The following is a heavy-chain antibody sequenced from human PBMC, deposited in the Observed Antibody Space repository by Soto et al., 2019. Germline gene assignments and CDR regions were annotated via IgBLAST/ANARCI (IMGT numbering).Heavy chain of an antibody. V-gene: IGHV4-39*07. CDR2: IYYSGST. CDR1: GGSISSSSYY. Sequence: PSETLSLTCTVSGGSISSSSYYWGWIRQPPGKGLEWIGSIYYSGSTNYNPSLKSRVTISVDTSKNQFSLKLSSVTAADTAVYYCARDLYSNYFDYWGQGTLVTVSS. CDR3: ARDLYSNYFDY. D-gene: IGHD4-4*01. J-gene: IGHJ4*02.